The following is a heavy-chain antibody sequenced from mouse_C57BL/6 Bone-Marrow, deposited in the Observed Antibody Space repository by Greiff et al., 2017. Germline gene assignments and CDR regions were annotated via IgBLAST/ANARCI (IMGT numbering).Heavy chain of an antibody. J-gene: IGHJ3*01. D-gene: IGHD6-1*01. CDR2: IYPGSGST. Sequence: QVHVKQPGAELVKPGASVKMSCKASGYTFTSFWITWVKQRHGPGLEWIGDIYPGSGSTNYNEKFKSKATLTVDTASSTAYMQLSSLTSEDSAVYYCAREPPWFAYWGQGTLVTVSA. CDR3: AREPPWFAY. CDR1: GYTFTSFW. V-gene: IGHV1-55*01.